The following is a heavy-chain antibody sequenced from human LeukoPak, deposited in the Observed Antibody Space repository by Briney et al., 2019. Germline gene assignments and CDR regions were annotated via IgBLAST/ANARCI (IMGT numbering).Heavy chain of an antibody. CDR2: IYYSGST. Sequence: SETLSLTCTVSGDSISGDFYYWGWIRQPPGKGLEWIGSIYYSGSTYYNPSLKSRATLSIDTSKNQFSLKLSSVTAADTAVYYCARPAGSSKWFPTSFDPWGQGTLVTVSS. CDR3: ARPAGSSKWFPTSFDP. CDR1: GDSISGDFYY. V-gene: IGHV4-39*01. J-gene: IGHJ5*02. D-gene: IGHD3-22*01.